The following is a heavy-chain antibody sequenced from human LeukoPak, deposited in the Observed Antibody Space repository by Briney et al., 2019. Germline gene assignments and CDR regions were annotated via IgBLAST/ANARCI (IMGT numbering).Heavy chain of an antibody. J-gene: IGHJ5*02. V-gene: IGHV1-2*02. CDR2: INPNSGGT. CDR1: GYTFTGYY. D-gene: IGHD3-22*01. CDR3: ARGGGYSPDNWFDP. Sequence: GASVTVSCMASGYTFTGYYMHWVRPAPGQGVAWMGWINPNSGGTNYAQKFQGRVTMTTDTSISTAYMELSRLRSDDTAVYYCARGGGYSPDNWFDPWGQGTLVTVSS.